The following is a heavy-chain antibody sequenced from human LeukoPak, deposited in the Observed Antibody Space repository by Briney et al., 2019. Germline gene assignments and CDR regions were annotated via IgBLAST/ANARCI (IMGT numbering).Heavy chain of an antibody. V-gene: IGHV3-21*04. Sequence: PGGSLRLSCAASGFTFSSYSMNWVRQAPGKGLEWVSSISSSSSYIYYADSVKGRFTISRDNSKNTLYLQMNSLRAEDTAVYYCAKKGVPGWFDPWGQGTLVTVSS. CDR2: ISSSSSYI. D-gene: IGHD3-16*01. CDR1: GFTFSSYS. CDR3: AKKGVPGWFDP. J-gene: IGHJ5*02.